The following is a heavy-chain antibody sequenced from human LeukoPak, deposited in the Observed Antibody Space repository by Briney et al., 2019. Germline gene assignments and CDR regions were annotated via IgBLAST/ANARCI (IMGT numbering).Heavy chain of an antibody. CDR1: GFTFSSYL. J-gene: IGHJ5*02. CDR2: INSDGSTT. V-gene: IGHV3-74*01. Sequence: GGSLRLSCAASGFTFSSYLMHGVRQAPGKRLVWVSRINSDGSTTNYADSVKGRFTISRDNAENTMYLQMNSLRVEDTAVYYCTRRVSATRWFDPWGQGTLVTVPS. CDR3: TRRVSATRWFDP. D-gene: IGHD2-15*01.